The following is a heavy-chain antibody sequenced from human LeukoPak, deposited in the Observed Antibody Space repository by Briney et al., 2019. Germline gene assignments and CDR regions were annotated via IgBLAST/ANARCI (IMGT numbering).Heavy chain of an antibody. CDR2: INPSGGST. Sequence: ASVKVSCTASGYTFTSYYMHWVRQAPGQGLEWMGIINPSGGSTSYAQKFQGRVTMTRDTSTSTVYMELSSLRSEDTAVYYCARGASRRPYQLLEVGLRWFDPWGQGTLVTVSS. CDR1: GYTFTSYY. D-gene: IGHD2-2*01. V-gene: IGHV1-46*01. J-gene: IGHJ5*02. CDR3: ARGASRRPYQLLEVGLRWFDP.